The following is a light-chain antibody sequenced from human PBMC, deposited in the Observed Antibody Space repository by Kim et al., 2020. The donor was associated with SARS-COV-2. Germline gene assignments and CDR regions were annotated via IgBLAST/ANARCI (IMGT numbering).Light chain of an antibody. CDR1: QSIASH. Sequence: DIQMTQSPSSLSASIGDRVTITCRASQSIASHLNWYQQKPGKAPKFLIYAASSLQSEVPSRFSGSGSGTDFTLTITNLQPEDSGTYYCQQTYTTPYAFGQETKLDI. CDR2: AAS. V-gene: IGKV1-39*01. J-gene: IGKJ2*01. CDR3: QQTYTTPYA.